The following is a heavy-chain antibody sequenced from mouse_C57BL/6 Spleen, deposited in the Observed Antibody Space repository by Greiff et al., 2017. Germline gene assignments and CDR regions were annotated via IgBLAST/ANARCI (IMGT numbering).Heavy chain of an antibody. CDR1: GFSLTSYG. D-gene: IGHD4-1*01. V-gene: IGHV2-5*01. J-gene: IGHJ1*03. Sequence: VKLVESGPGLVQPSPCLSITCTVSGFSLTSYGVHWVRQSPGKGLEWLGVIWRGGSTDYTAAFMSRLSITKDNSKSQVFFKMNSLQADDTAIYYCAKRWDVGWDIDVWGTGTTVTVSS. CDR2: IWRGGST. CDR3: AKRWDVGWDIDV.